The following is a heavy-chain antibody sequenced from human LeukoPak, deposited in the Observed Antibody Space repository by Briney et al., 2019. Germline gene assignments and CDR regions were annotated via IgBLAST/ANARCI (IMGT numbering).Heavy chain of an antibody. Sequence: GGSLRLSCAASGFTFRSYWMGWVRQAPGKGLEWVASIKQDGSQKFYVDSVKGRFTISRDNAKNSLYLQMNSLRAEDTAVYYCAREPYLGELSLFFDYWGQGTLVTVSS. J-gene: IGHJ4*02. CDR2: IKQDGSQK. D-gene: IGHD3-16*02. V-gene: IGHV3-7*01. CDR1: GFTFRSYW. CDR3: AREPYLGELSLFFDY.